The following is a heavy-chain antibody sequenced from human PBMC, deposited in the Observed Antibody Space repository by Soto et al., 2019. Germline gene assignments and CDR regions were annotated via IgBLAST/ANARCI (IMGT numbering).Heavy chain of an antibody. CDR2: IYYSGST. V-gene: IGHV4-59*01. J-gene: IGHJ1*01. Sequence: SETLSLTCPVAGGTISSYYWSWIRKPPGKGLEWIGYIYYSGSTNYNPSLKSRVTISVDTSKNQSSLKLSSVTAADTAVYYCARSRTTVTPSGFQHWGQGTLVTVSS. CDR3: ARSRTTVTPSGFQH. D-gene: IGHD4-17*01. CDR1: GGTISSYY.